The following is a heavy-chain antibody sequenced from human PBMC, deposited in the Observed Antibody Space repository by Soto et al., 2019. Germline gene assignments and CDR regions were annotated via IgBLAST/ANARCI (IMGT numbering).Heavy chain of an antibody. CDR3: ARGQSIAVAGRRNWFDP. CDR1: GGSFSGYY. Sequence: SLTCAVYGGSFSGYYWSWIRQPPGKGLEWIGEINHSGSTNYNPSLKSRVTISVDTSKNQFSLKLSSVTAADTAVYYCARGQSIAVAGRRNWFDPWGQGTLVTVSS. CDR2: INHSGST. V-gene: IGHV4-34*01. J-gene: IGHJ5*02. D-gene: IGHD6-19*01.